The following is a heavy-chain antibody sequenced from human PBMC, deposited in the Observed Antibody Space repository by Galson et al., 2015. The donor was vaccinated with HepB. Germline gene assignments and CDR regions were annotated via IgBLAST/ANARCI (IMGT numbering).Heavy chain of an antibody. CDR3: ARGVVTAD. D-gene: IGHD2-21*02. CDR1: EFTFSSYS. CDR2: ISSSSYI. J-gene: IGHJ4*02. V-gene: IGHV3-21*01. Sequence: SLRLSCAASEFTFSSYSMNWVRQAPGKGLEWVSSISSSSYIYYADSVKGRFTISRDNAKNSLYLQMNSLRAEDTAVYYCARGVVTADWGQGTLVTVSS.